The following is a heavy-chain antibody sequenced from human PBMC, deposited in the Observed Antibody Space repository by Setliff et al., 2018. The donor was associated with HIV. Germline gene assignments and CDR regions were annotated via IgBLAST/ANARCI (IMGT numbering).Heavy chain of an antibody. D-gene: IGHD1-7*01. CDR3: ARSTVGAGASFPWGRGMIGTTWYNHYMDV. Sequence: KTSETLSLTCTVSGDSINTHYWSWIRQPPGKGLEWIGCTSHSGNTNFNPSLNSRVTISLDTSENQFSLRLTSLTAADTAIYYCARSTVGAGASFPWGRGMIGTTWYNHYMDVWAKGPRSPSP. CDR2: TSHSGNT. V-gene: IGHV4-59*11. CDR1: GDSINTHY. J-gene: IGHJ6*03.